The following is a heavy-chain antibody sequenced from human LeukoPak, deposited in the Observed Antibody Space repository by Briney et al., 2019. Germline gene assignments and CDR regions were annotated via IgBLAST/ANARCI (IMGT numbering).Heavy chain of an antibody. V-gene: IGHV4-39*07. D-gene: IGHD4-17*01. CDR2: VYYSGST. CDR1: GGSISSSSYS. J-gene: IGHJ4*02. Sequence: PSETLSLTCTVSGGSISSSSYSWGWIRQPPGKGLEWIGSVYYSGSTYYNPSLKSRVTISVDTSKNQFSLKLSSVTAADTAVYYCARVAYGDRLDYWGQGTLVTVSS. CDR3: ARVAYGDRLDY.